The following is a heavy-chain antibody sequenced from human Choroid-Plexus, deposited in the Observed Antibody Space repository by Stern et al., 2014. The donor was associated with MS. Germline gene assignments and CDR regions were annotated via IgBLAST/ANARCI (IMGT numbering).Heavy chain of an antibody. J-gene: IGHJ5*02. CDR2: VTYDGSNK. D-gene: IGHD2/OR15-2a*01. CDR1: GFTLGSCA. CDR3: AKDRQYLTYFFDH. V-gene: IGHV3-30*18. Sequence: VQLVESGGGVVQPGRPLRLSCVASGFTLGSCAMHWVRQAPGKGLEWVAGVTYDGSNKYYADSWKGRFTISRDNSQNTLYMKMSSLRPEDTAVYYCAKDRQYLTYFFDHWGQGSLVTVSS.